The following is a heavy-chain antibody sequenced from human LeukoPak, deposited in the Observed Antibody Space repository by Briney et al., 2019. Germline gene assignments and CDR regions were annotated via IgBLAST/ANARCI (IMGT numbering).Heavy chain of an antibody. CDR1: GFTFSSYA. CDR2: ISSSSSTI. V-gene: IGHV3-48*01. Sequence: GGSLRLSCAASGFTFSSYAMNWVRQAPGKGLEWVSYISSSSSTIYYADSVKGRFTISRDNAKNSLYLQMNSLRAEDTAVYYCARKRFLYDYWGQGTLVTVSS. CDR3: ARKRFLYDY. D-gene: IGHD3-3*01. J-gene: IGHJ4*02.